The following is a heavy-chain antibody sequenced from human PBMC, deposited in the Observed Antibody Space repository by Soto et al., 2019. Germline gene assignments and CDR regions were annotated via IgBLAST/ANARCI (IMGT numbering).Heavy chain of an antibody. V-gene: IGHV3-23*01. J-gene: IGHJ2*01. D-gene: IGHD3-3*01. CDR2: VSGSGDAT. CDR3: AKGVNYDFWSGYPPVCHWYFDV. Sequence: EVQLLESGGGLVQPGGSLRLSCATSGFTFTNFAMNWVRQAPGKGLEWVSVVSGSGDATYYADSVKGRFVVSRDNSKNTVYLQMNNLRAEDTAIYFCAKGVNYDFWSGYPPVCHWYFDVWGRGTLVPVSS. CDR1: GFTFTNFA.